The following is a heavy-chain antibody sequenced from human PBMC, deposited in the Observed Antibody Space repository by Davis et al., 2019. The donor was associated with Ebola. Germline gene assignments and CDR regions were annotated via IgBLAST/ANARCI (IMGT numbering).Heavy chain of an antibody. J-gene: IGHJ4*02. V-gene: IGHV4-31*03. CDR3: ARMKTDGYSPTIDY. CDR1: GDSISGGGSY. D-gene: IGHD5-24*01. Sequence: SETLSLTCTVSGDSISGGGSYWTWIRQHPGKGLEWIGYISYIGGTYYNPSLKSRVSMSEDTSKNQFSLKLSSVTAADTAVYYCARMKTDGYSPTIDYWGQRTLVTVSS. CDR2: ISYIGGT.